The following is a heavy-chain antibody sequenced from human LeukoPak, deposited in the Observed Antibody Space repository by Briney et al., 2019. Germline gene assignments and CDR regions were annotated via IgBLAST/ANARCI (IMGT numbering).Heavy chain of an antibody. Sequence: ASVKVSCKASGYTFTSYSISWVRQAPGQGLDWMGWISAYNGNTNYAQKLQGRVTMTTDTSTSTAYMELRSLRSDDTAVYYCARVVYDSMVRGVVDVWGQGTTVTVSS. D-gene: IGHD3-10*01. J-gene: IGHJ6*02. CDR1: GYTFTSYS. CDR3: ARVVYDSMVRGVVDV. CDR2: ISAYNGNT. V-gene: IGHV1-18*01.